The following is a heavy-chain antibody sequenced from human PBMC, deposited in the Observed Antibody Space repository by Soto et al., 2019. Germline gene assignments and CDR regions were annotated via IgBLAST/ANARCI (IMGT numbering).Heavy chain of an antibody. CDR1: GGSISSSSYF. CDR3: ARHPSGFWFDL. D-gene: IGHD6-19*01. Sequence: SETLSLTCSVSGGSISSSSYFWGWIRQPPGKGLEWIGSIYYSGSTYYNPSLKSRVTVSVDTSKNQFSLKLSSVTAADTAVYYCARHPSGFWFDLWGQRSLVTVSS. CDR2: IYYSGST. V-gene: IGHV4-39*01. J-gene: IGHJ5*02.